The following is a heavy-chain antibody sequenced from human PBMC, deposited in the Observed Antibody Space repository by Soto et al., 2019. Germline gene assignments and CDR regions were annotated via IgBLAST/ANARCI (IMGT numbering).Heavy chain of an antibody. CDR3: AKPLEDSFYDILTGTDAFDI. Sequence: SLRLSCAASGFTFSSYAMHWVRQAPGKGLEWVAVISYDGSNKYYADSVKGRFTISRDNSKNTLYLQMNSLRAEDTAVYYCAKPLEDSFYDILTGTDAFDIWGQGTMVTVSS. V-gene: IGHV3-30-3*02. D-gene: IGHD3-9*01. CDR2: ISYDGSNK. CDR1: GFTFSSYA. J-gene: IGHJ3*02.